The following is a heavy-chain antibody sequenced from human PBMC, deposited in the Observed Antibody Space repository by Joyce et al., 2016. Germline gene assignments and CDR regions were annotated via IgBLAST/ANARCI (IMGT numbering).Heavy chain of an antibody. CDR3: ARGGPFDIIGFYQYSAMDV. V-gene: IGHV3-30*03. CDR1: GFVFTQFS. D-gene: IGHD3-22*01. Sequence: QVQLVESGGGALQPGRSLRLSCTASGFVFTQFSMHWVRQAPGNGLEWMAIISADVDNNIYGDSVMGRFPVSRDNSKSALYIQLNGLRTEDTAVYYCARGGPFDIIGFYQYSAMDVWGQGTTVTVSS. J-gene: IGHJ6*02. CDR2: ISADVDNN.